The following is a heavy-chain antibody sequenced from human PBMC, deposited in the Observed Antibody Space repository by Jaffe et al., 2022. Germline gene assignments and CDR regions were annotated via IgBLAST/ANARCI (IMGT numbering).Heavy chain of an antibody. CDR1: GGSISSSNW. V-gene: IGHV4-4*02. D-gene: IGHD3-22*01. CDR3: ARAPRSMGYYYDSSGYNDAFDI. CDR2: IYHSGST. J-gene: IGHJ3*02. Sequence: QVQLQESGPGLVKPSGTLSLTCAVSGGSISSSNWWSWIRQPPGKGLEWIGEIYHSGSTNYNPSLKSRVTISVDKSKNQFSLKLSSVTAADTAVYYCARAPRSMGYYYDSSGYNDAFDIWGQGTMVTVSS.